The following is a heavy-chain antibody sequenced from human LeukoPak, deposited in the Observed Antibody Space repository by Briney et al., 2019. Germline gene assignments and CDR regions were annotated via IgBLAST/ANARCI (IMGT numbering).Heavy chain of an antibody. CDR3: ARDTETYSSSSLES. CDR2: IKQDGSEK. CDR1: GFTFSSYW. D-gene: IGHD6-6*01. J-gene: IGHJ5*02. Sequence: GGSLRLSCAASGFTFSSYWMSWVRQAPGKGLEWVANIKQDGSEKYYVDSVKGRFTISRDNAKSSLYLQMNSLRAEDTAVYYCARDTETYSSSSLESWGQGTLVTVSS. V-gene: IGHV3-7*01.